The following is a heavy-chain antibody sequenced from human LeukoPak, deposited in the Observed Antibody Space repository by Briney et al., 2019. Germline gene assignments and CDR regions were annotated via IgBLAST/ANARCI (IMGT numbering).Heavy chain of an antibody. Sequence: GGSLRLSCAASGFTFSSYEMNWVRQAPGKGLEWVSYISSSVSTIYYADSVKGRFTISRDNAKNSLYLQMNSLRAEDTAVYYCARTYYDILTGYYKGGEFDYWGQGTLVTVSS. V-gene: IGHV3-48*03. D-gene: IGHD3-9*01. CDR2: ISSSVSTI. CDR1: GFTFSSYE. J-gene: IGHJ4*02. CDR3: ARTYYDILTGYYKGGEFDY.